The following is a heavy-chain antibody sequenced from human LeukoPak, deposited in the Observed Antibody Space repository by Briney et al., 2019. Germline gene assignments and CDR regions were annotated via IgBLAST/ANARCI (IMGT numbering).Heavy chain of an antibody. J-gene: IGHJ4*02. Sequence: PGGSLRLSCAASGFNFNNYWMHWVRQAPGKGLVWVSRINVDESVRNYADSVKGRFTISRDDSKNSVHLQMNSLRTEDTAVYYCAKDMRAVSFQIEYWGQGTLVTVSS. CDR1: GFNFNNYW. CDR3: AKDMRAVSFQIEY. V-gene: IGHV3-74*01. CDR2: INVDESVR. D-gene: IGHD2-2*01.